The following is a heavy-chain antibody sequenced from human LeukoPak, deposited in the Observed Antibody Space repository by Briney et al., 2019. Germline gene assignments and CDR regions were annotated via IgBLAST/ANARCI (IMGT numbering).Heavy chain of an antibody. Sequence: PSETLSLTCTVSGGSISSYYWSWIRQPPGKGLEWIGYIYYSGSTNYNPSLKSRVTISVDTSKNQFSLKLSSVTAAATAVYYCARLHYDYVWGSYRQYYFDYWGQGTLVTVSS. CDR3: ARLHYDYVWGSYRQYYFDY. D-gene: IGHD3-16*02. CDR1: GGSISSYY. J-gene: IGHJ4*02. V-gene: IGHV4-59*12. CDR2: IYYSGST.